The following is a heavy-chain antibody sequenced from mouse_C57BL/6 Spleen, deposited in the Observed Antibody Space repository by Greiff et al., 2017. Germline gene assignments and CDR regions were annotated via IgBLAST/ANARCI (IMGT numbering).Heavy chain of an antibody. D-gene: IGHD2-2*01. CDR3: TRESYGYDEGVFDY. CDR1: GFTFSSYA. CDR2: ISSGGDYI. V-gene: IGHV5-9-1*02. J-gene: IGHJ2*01. Sequence: EVKLMDSGEGLVKPGGSLKLSCAASGFTFSSYAMSWVRQTPEKRLEWVAYISSGGDYIYYADTVKGRFTISRDNARNTLYLQMSSLKSEDTAMYYCTRESYGYDEGVFDYWGQGTTLTVSS.